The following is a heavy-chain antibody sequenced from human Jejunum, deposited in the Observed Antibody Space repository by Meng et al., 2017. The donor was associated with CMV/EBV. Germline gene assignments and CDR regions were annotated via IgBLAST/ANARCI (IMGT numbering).Heavy chain of an antibody. CDR2: IRKKGNNYST. CDR1: GVTCSDHD. D-gene: IGHD1-26*01. Sequence: SGVTCSDHDMDWGRQAPGKGLEWVGRIRKKGNNYSTEYAASVKDRVSISRDDSKNSLYLQMHSLKTEDTAVYYCARSYSGSRFDPWGQGTLGTVSS. V-gene: IGHV3-72*01. CDR3: ARSYSGSRFDP. J-gene: IGHJ5*02.